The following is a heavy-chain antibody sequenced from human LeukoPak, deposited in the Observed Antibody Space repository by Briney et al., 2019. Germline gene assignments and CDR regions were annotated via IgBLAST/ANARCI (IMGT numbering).Heavy chain of an antibody. D-gene: IGHD3-10*01. CDR3: ARGLGFGELLRVDY. Sequence: SVKVSCKASGGTFSSYAISWVRQAPGQGLEWMGGIIPIFGTANYAQKFQGRVTITADESTSTAYMELSSLRSEDTAVYYCARGLGFGELLRVDYWGQGTLVTVSS. J-gene: IGHJ4*02. V-gene: IGHV1-69*13. CDR1: GGTFSSYA. CDR2: IIPIFGTA.